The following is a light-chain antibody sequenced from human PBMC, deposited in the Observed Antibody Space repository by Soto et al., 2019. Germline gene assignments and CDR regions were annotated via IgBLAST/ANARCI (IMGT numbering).Light chain of an antibody. CDR2: GNS. CDR3: QSYDTSLSGSGV. CDR1: NSNLGAGYD. V-gene: IGLV1-40*01. J-gene: IGLJ2*01. Sequence: QPVLTQPPSVSGAPGQRVTISCTGSNSNLGAGYDVHWYQHLPGTPPKLLIYGNSNRPSGVPDRFSGSKSGTSASLAITGLQAEDEADYDCQSYDTSLSGSGVVGGGTKLTVL.